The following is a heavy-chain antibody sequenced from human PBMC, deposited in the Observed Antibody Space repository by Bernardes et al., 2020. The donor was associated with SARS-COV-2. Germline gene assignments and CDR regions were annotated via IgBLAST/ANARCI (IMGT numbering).Heavy chain of an antibody. CDR2: ISSSSSYT. V-gene: IGHV3-11*06. D-gene: IGHD2-21*01. CDR3: ASVGQIVVGSKYYFDY. CDR1: GFTFSDYY. J-gene: IGHJ4*02. Sequence: GGSLRLSCAASGFTFSDYYMSWIRQAPGKGLEWVSYISSSSSYTNYADSVKGRFTISRDNAKNSLYLQMNSLRAEDTAVYYCASVGQIVVGSKYYFDYWGQRTLVTVSS.